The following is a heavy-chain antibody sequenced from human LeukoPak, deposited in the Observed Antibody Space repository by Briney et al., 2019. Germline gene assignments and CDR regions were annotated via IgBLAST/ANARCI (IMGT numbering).Heavy chain of an antibody. D-gene: IGHD2-21*02. CDR3: ARSDGYYFDY. CDR2: IYYSGST. Sequence: SQTLSLTCTVYGGSIRSGDYYWSWIRQPPGKCLEWIGYIYYSGSTYYNPSLKSRVTISVDTSKNQFSLKLSSVTAADTAVYYCARSDGYYFDYWGQGTLVTVSS. V-gene: IGHV4-30-4*01. J-gene: IGHJ4*02. CDR1: GGSIRSGDYY.